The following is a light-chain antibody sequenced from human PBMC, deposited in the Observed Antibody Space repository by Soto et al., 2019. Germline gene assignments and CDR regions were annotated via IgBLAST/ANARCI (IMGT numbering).Light chain of an antibody. CDR3: GSYTTINTMI. J-gene: IGLJ2*01. CDR2: DVS. CDR1: SGDVGAYNY. V-gene: IGLV2-14*01. Sequence: QSVLTQPASVSGSPGQSITISCAGTSGDVGAYNYVTWFQQYPGKVPKLIIYDVSDRPSGVSDRFSGSKSGNTASLTISGLLAEDEGDYYCGSYTTINTMIFGGGTKLTV.